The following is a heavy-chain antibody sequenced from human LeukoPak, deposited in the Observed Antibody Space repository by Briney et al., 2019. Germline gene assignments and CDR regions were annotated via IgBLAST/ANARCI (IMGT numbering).Heavy chain of an antibody. CDR2: IDWDDDT. Sequence: ESGPTLVNPTQTLTLTCTFSGFSLSTSGMCVSWVRQSPGKALEWLALIDWDDDTYYSPSLRARLTISRDTSKNQVVLTMTNMDPVDTGTYFCARLTGLHRSLYDSHFDFWGQGTQVTVSS. J-gene: IGHJ4*02. D-gene: IGHD3-9*01. CDR3: ARLTGLHRSLYDSHFDF. CDR1: GFSLSTSGMC. V-gene: IGHV2-70*20.